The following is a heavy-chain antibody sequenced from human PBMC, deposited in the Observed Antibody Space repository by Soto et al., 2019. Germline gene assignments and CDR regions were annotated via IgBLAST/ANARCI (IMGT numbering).Heavy chain of an antibody. CDR2: ISSSSSYI. D-gene: IGHD3-9*01. CDR1: GFTFSSYS. V-gene: IGHV3-21*01. Sequence: EVQLVESGGGLVKPGGSLRLSCAASGFTFSSYSMNWVRQAPGKGLEWVSSISSSSSYIYYADSVKGRFTISRDNAKNSLYLQMNSLRAEDTAVYYCARDLADYDIVTGYFFYWGQGTLVTVSS. J-gene: IGHJ4*02. CDR3: ARDLADYDIVTGYFFY.